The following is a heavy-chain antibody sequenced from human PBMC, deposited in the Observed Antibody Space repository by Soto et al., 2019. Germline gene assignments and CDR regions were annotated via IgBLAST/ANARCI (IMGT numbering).Heavy chain of an antibody. J-gene: IGHJ4*02. Sequence: ESGPTLVNPTQTLTLTCTFSGFSLSTSGVGVGWIRQPPGKALEWLALIHWNDDKRYSPSLKSRLAITKDTSKNQVVLTMTNMDPVDTATYYCAHIRLVRDGYKNEIVFDYWGQGTLVTVSS. CDR3: AHIRLVRDGYKNEIVFDY. CDR2: IHWNDDK. CDR1: GFSLSTSGVG. D-gene: IGHD5-12*01. V-gene: IGHV2-5*01.